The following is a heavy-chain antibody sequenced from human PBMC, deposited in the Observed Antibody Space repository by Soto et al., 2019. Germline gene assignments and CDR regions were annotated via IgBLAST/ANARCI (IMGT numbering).Heavy chain of an antibody. CDR1: GFTFSSYA. CDR3: AKDCSGGSCYSL. V-gene: IGHV3-23*01. Sequence: PGGSLRLSCAASGFTFSSYAMSWVRQAPGEGLEWVSAISGSGGSTYYADSVKGRFTISRDNSKNTLYLQMNSLRAEDTAVYYCAKDCSGGSCYSLWGQGTLVTVSS. D-gene: IGHD2-15*01. J-gene: IGHJ4*02. CDR2: ISGSGGST.